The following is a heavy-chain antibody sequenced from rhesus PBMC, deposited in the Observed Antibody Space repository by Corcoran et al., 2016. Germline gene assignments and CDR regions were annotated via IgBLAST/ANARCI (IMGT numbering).Heavy chain of an antibody. J-gene: IGHJ4*01. CDR1: GYSISRGSY. D-gene: IGHD6-13*01. CDR3: ARKGGLAAGRVFDF. CDR2: IGGSTGNS. Sequence: QVQLQESGPGLVKPSETLSLTCAVSGYSISRGSYWGWSLQPPGKGLESIGYIGGSTGNSYSNPVLQRRVNLSKDTSTNQFSLELSSVTAADTAIYYCARKGGLAAGRVFDFWGQGVLVTVSS. V-gene: IGHV4-99*01.